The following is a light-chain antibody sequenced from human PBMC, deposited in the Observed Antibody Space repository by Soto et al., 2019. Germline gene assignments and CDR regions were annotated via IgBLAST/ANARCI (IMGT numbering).Light chain of an antibody. Sequence: DILLTQSPSTLSLSPGERVTLSCRATQRVSSSVAWYQQKSGQAPRLLIYDASVRATGIPARFSGSGSGTDFTLTISSLEPEDFAVYYCQLSQQRSNWPPITFAQGTRLEIK. J-gene: IGKJ5*01. CDR2: DAS. CDR1: QRVSSS. CDR3: QLSQQRSNWPPIT. V-gene: IGKV3-11*01.